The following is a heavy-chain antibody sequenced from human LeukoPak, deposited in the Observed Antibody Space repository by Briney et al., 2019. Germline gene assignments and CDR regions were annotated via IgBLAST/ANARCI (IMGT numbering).Heavy chain of an antibody. CDR1: GDSISSPSYH. V-gene: IGHV4-39*07. CDR2: VYFNGDT. CDR3: ARGFLGDYFGSGSYYVFDY. Sequence: SETLSLTCTYSGDSISSPSYHWHWIRQSPGKGLEWVASVYFNGDTYYNPSLKSRVTISVDTSKNQFSLNLSSVTAADTAVYYCARGFLGDYFGSGSYYVFDYWGQGTLVTVSS. D-gene: IGHD3-10*01. J-gene: IGHJ4*02.